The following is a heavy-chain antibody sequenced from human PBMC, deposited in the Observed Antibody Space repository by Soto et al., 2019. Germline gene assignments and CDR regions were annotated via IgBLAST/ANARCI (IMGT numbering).Heavy chain of an antibody. J-gene: IGHJ4*01. CDR3: VSGSYTGPLDY. D-gene: IGHD4-4*01. CDR2: VYHTGAA. Sequence: LQFPESGSGLVKPSQTLTLTCTVSGASLSSGGYSWNWLRQPPGRGLEWLGYVYHTGAAIYNASLQSRLYLSVDVSKGQFSLNLHSLTAADTAVYFCVSGSYTGPLDYWGPGTPVTVSS. CDR1: GASLSSGGYS. V-gene: IGHV4-30-2*01.